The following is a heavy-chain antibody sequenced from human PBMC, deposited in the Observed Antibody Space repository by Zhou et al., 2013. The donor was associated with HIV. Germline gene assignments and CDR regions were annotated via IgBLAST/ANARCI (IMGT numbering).Heavy chain of an antibody. J-gene: IGHJ6*02. Sequence: QVQLVQSGAEVKKPGSSVKVSCKASGGTFSTHAISWVRQAPGQGLEWMGGIIPIFTTSKYAQKFQGRVTITADESTSTAYMELSSLRSEDTAVYFCARDLLPTSHWTDSYYYGMTSGAKGPRSPSP. V-gene: IGHV1-69*12. CDR2: IIPIFTTS. D-gene: IGHD1-1*01. CDR3: ARDLLPTSHWTDSYYYGMTS. CDR1: GGTFSTHA.